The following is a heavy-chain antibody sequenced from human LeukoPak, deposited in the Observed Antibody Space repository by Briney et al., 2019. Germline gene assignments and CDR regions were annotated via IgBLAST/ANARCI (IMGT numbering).Heavy chain of an antibody. V-gene: IGHV4-4*07. Sequence: PSETLTLTCTVSVGPISSYYWTGIRESAGKGLEWIGRINTSGSTNYNASLRSRVTMSVNTSKNQFSLNLTSVTAADTAVYSCAREGGDPRWLDPWGQGTLVTVSS. CDR2: INTSGST. CDR1: VGPISSYY. J-gene: IGHJ5*02. D-gene: IGHD6-25*01. CDR3: AREGGDPRWLDP.